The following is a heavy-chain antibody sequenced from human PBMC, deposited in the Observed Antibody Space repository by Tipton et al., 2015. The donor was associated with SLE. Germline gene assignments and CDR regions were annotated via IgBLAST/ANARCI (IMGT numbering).Heavy chain of an antibody. V-gene: IGHV1-18*01. Sequence: QLVQSGAEVKRPGASVKVSCKASGYTFTSYAISWVRQAPGQGLEWMGWISAYNGNTNYAQKLQGRVTMTTDTSTSPVNMDLSSLRSDDTAVYYCASNGKRAVAFDRWGQGTTVTVSS. CDR1: GYTFTSYA. CDR2: ISAYNGNT. D-gene: IGHD2-8*01. J-gene: IGHJ3*02. CDR3: ASNGKRAVAFDR.